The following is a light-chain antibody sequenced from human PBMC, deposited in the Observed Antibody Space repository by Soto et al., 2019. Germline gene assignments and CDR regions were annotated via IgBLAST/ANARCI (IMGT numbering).Light chain of an antibody. CDR1: QSVTTN. J-gene: IGKJ2*01. Sequence: ETVLTQSPATLSVSPGERATFSCKASQSVTTNLAWYQQKPGQVPRLLIYGAFTRATGIPARFSGIGSGTEFTLSISSLQSEDFAIYHCQQYHSWPHTFGQGTKLEIK. V-gene: IGKV3-15*01. CDR2: GAF. CDR3: QQYHSWPHT.